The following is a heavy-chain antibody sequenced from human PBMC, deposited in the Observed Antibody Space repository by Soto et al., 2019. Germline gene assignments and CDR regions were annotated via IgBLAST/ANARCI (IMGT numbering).Heavy chain of an antibody. V-gene: IGHV3-21*06. D-gene: IGHD2-15*01. J-gene: IGHJ6*02. CDR1: GFTFSSCT. Sequence: EVHLVESGGGLVKPGGSLRLSCAVSGFTFSSCTMNWVRQAPGKGLEWVSSISPSSGHIYYADSVKGRFTISRDNAKNSLFLQINSLRGEDTAVYYCSGCSGGACHKNYGMDVWGQGPTVTVSS. CDR2: ISPSSGHI. CDR3: SGCSGGACHKNYGMDV.